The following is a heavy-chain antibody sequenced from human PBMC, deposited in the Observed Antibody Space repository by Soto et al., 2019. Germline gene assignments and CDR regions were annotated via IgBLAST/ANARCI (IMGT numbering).Heavy chain of an antibody. D-gene: IGHD1-20*01. CDR1: GYSFTTYG. CDR3: ARTCPLGACYKHDLYKFGLDV. Sequence: QIELEQSGAEVKKPGASVRVSCKASGYSFTTYGFSWVRQAPGQGLEWMGGISAYNGETNLEEKFQGGVTMTTDTATATGYLELMSLKTDDTSVYYCARTCPLGACYKHDLYKFGLDVLGQGTTVIVSS. J-gene: IGHJ6*02. V-gene: IGHV1-18*04. CDR2: ISAYNGET.